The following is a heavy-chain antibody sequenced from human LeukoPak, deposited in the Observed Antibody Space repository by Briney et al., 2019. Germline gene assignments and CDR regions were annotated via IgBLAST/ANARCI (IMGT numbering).Heavy chain of an antibody. Sequence: PGGSLRLSCAASGFTISSSQMHWVRQAPGKGLVWVSRILRDETYTNYADSVRGRFTISRDNANNMLFLQMNSLRGEDTAVCFCTRDPGSDSRDWYFDDWGRGTLVTVSS. V-gene: IGHV3-74*01. CDR1: GFTISSSQ. CDR2: ILRDETYT. J-gene: IGHJ2*01. D-gene: IGHD6-25*01. CDR3: TRDPGSDSRDWYFDD.